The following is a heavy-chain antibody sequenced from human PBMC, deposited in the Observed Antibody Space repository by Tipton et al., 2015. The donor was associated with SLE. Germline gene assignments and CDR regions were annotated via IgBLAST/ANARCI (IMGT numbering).Heavy chain of an antibody. CDR3: ARFMISVGFDY. CDR1: GGSMNIGVLY. V-gene: IGHV4-31*03. Sequence: TLSLTCTVSGGSMNIGVLYWGWIRQHPGKGLEWIGYISYSGSTYYNPSLKSRITISVDTSQNQFSLKLSSVTAADTAVYYCARFMISVGFDYWGQGTLVTVS. D-gene: IGHD3-16*01. CDR2: ISYSGST. J-gene: IGHJ4*02.